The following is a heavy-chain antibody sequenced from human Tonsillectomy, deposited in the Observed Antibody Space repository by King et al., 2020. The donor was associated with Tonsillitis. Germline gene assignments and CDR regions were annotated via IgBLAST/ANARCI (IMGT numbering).Heavy chain of an antibody. CDR3: ARREYSSSSHFDY. CDR1: GGSISSYY. V-gene: IGHV4-59*08. Sequence: QLQESGPGLVKPSETLSLTCTVSGGSISSYYWSWIRQPPGKGLEWIGYIYYSGSTNSNPSLQSRVTISVDTSKNQFSLKLSSVTAAATAVYYCARREYSSSSHFDYWGQGTLVTVSS. D-gene: IGHD6-6*01. CDR2: IYYSGST. J-gene: IGHJ4*02.